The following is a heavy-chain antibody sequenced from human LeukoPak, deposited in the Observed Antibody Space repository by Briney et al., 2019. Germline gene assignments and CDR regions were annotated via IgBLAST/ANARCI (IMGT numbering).Heavy chain of an antibody. CDR2: IRSKAYGGTT. V-gene: IGHV3-49*04. D-gene: IGHD3-10*01. Sequence: GGPLRLSCTASGFTFGDYAMSWVRQAPGKGLEWVGFIRSKAYGGTTEYAASVKGRFTISRDDSKSIAYLQMNSLKTEDTAVYYCTRRKVRGTLDYWGQGTLVTVSS. CDR3: TRRKVRGTLDY. CDR1: GFTFGDYA. J-gene: IGHJ4*02.